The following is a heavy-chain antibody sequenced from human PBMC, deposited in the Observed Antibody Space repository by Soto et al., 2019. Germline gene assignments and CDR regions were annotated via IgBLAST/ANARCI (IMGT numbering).Heavy chain of an antibody. Sequence: PGASLKISCKGSGYSFTSYWISWVRQMPGKGLEWMGRIDPSDSYTNYSPSFQGHVTISADKSISTAYLQWSSLKASDTAMYYCASSPRGYCSSTSCRELGNYYGMDVWGQGTTVTSP. CDR2: IDPSDSYT. D-gene: IGHD2-2*01. CDR1: GYSFTSYW. V-gene: IGHV5-10-1*01. CDR3: ASSPRGYCSSTSCRELGNYYGMDV. J-gene: IGHJ6*02.